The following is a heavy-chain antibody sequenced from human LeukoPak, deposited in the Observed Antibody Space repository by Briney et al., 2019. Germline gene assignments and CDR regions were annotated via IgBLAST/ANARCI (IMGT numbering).Heavy chain of an antibody. J-gene: IGHJ4*02. CDR1: GFTVSSNY. CDR3: ASDWLGYCSGGSCYPGQFDY. D-gene: IGHD2-15*01. CDR2: INSDGSST. V-gene: IGHV3-74*01. Sequence: GGSLRLSCAASGFTVSSNYMSWVRQAPGKGLVWVSRINSDGSSTSYADSVKGRFTISRDNAKNTLYLQMNSLRAEDTAVYYCASDWLGYCSGGSCYPGQFDYWAQGTLVTVSS.